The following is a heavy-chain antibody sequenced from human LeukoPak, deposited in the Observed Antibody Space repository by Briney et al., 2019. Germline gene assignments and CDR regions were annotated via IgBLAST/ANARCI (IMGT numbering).Heavy chain of an antibody. Sequence: ASVKVSCKASGYNFLSYGMSWVRQAPGRGLEWVGWISAYNGNTNHAQKLQGRVTLTTDTSTGTVYMQLTSLRSDDTAVYYCARAVRTTVTTYYFDYWGQGTLVSVSS. CDR2: ISAYNGNT. CDR3: ARAVRTTVTTYYFDY. V-gene: IGHV1-18*01. J-gene: IGHJ4*02. D-gene: IGHD4-17*01. CDR1: GYNFLSYG.